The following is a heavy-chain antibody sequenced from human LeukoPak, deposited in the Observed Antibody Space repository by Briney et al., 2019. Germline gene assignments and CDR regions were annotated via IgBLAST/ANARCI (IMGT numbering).Heavy chain of an antibody. Sequence: GRSLRLSCAASGFTFSSYGMHWVRQAPGKGLEWVALISYDGSNKYYADSVKGRFTISRDNSKNTLYLQMNSLRAEDTAVYYCARALIVGATKGFDSWGQGTLVAVSS. J-gene: IGHJ4*02. CDR2: ISYDGSNK. CDR1: GFTFSSYG. V-gene: IGHV3-30*03. CDR3: ARALIVGATKGFDS. D-gene: IGHD1-26*01.